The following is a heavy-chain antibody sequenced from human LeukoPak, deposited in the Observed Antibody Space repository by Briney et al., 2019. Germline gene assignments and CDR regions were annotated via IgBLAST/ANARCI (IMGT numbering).Heavy chain of an antibody. D-gene: IGHD2-15*01. CDR2: IYYSGGT. Sequence: PSETLSLTCTVSGGSISSSSYYWGWIRQPPGKGLEWIGSIYYSGGTYYNPSLKSRVTISVDTSKNQFSLKLSSVTAADTAVYYCARRGGPYCSGGSCYFWFDPWGQGTLVTVSS. CDR1: GGSISSSSYY. V-gene: IGHV4-39*01. J-gene: IGHJ5*02. CDR3: ARRGGPYCSGGSCYFWFDP.